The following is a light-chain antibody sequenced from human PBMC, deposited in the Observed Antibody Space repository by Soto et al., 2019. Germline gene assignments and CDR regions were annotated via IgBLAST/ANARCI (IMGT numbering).Light chain of an antibody. CDR3: SSYTSSSPWV. V-gene: IGLV2-14*01. CDR2: EVS. Sequence: QSVLTQPASVSGSPGQSITISCTGTSSDVGGYNYVSWYQHHPGKAPKLLIYEVSDRPSGVSNRFSGSKSGNTASLTISGLQAEDEADYYCSSYTSSSPWVFGGGTKVTVL. J-gene: IGLJ3*02. CDR1: SSDVGGYNY.